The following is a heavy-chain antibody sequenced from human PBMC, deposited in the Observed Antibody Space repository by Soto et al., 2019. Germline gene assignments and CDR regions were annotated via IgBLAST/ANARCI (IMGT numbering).Heavy chain of an antibody. D-gene: IGHD2-15*01. Sequence: GGSLRLSCAASGFTFSSYWMHWVRQAPGKGLVWVSRINSDGSSTSYADSVKGRFTISRDNAKNTLYLQMNSLRAEDTAVYYCARVIRNYCSGGSCHLDYWGQGTLVTVSS. V-gene: IGHV3-74*01. CDR1: GFTFSSYW. CDR3: ARVIRNYCSGGSCHLDY. J-gene: IGHJ4*02. CDR2: INSDGSST.